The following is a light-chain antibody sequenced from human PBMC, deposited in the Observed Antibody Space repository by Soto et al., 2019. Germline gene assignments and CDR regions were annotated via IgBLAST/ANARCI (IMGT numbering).Light chain of an antibody. Sequence: DIQLTQSPSFLSASVGDRVTITCRASQGINIFLAWFQQKPGKAPNLLISAASTLQSGVPSRFSGSGSETEFTLTITSLQPEDSATYYCQQSYSTPWTFGQGTKVEIK. CDR2: AAS. J-gene: IGKJ1*01. CDR1: QGINIF. CDR3: QQSYSTPWT. V-gene: IGKV1-9*01.